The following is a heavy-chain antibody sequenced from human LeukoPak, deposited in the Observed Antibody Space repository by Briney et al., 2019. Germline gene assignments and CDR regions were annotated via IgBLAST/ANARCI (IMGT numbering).Heavy chain of an antibody. Sequence: PGGSLRLSCAASGFTFSSYAMSWVRQAPGEGLEWVSAISGSGGSTYYADSVKGRFTISRDNSKNTLYLQMNSLRAEDTAVYYCAFHYDILTGFDYFDYWGQGTLVTVSS. V-gene: IGHV3-23*01. CDR2: ISGSGGST. D-gene: IGHD3-9*01. CDR1: GFTFSSYA. J-gene: IGHJ4*02. CDR3: AFHYDILTGFDYFDY.